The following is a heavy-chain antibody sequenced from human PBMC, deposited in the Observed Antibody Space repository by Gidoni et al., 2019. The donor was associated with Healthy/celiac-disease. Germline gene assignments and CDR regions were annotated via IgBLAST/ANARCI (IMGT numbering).Heavy chain of an antibody. CDR3: ARVYCSSTSCVNDAFDI. CDR1: GYTFTSYD. Sequence: QVQLVQSGAEVKKPGASVKVSCKASGYTFTSYDINWVRQATGQGLEWMGWMNPNSGNTGYAQKFQGRVTMTRNTSISTAYMELSSLRSEDTAVYYCARVYCSSTSCVNDAFDIWGQGTMVTVSS. V-gene: IGHV1-8*01. D-gene: IGHD2-2*01. J-gene: IGHJ3*02. CDR2: MNPNSGNT.